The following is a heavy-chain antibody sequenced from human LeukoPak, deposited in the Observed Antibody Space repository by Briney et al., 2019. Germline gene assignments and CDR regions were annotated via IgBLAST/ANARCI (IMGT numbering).Heavy chain of an antibody. CDR1: GFTFSSYS. Sequence: PGGAVRLSCAASGFTFSSYSMNWVRQAPGKGLEGVSSISSSSSYIYYADSVKGRFTISRDNAKNSLYLQMNSLRAEDTAVYYCAREAGYSSSWDPHFDSWGQGTLVTVSS. D-gene: IGHD6-13*01. CDR2: ISSSSSYI. J-gene: IGHJ4*02. V-gene: IGHV3-21*01. CDR3: AREAGYSSSWDPHFDS.